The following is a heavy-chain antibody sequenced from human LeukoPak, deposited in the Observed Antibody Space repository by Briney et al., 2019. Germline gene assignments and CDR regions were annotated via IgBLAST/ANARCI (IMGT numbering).Heavy chain of an antibody. J-gene: IGHJ4*02. CDR3: ARGHDSSGHRAAF. D-gene: IGHD3-22*01. CDR2: TIPIIGTG. V-gene: IGHV1-69*04. Sequence: GSSVKVSCKASGDTFISHAITWVRQAPGQGLEWMGRTIPIIGTGNYAQKFQGRVTITADKSTNTAYMELTSVTSEDTAVYYCARGHDSSGHRAAFWGQGTRVTVSS. CDR1: GDTFISHA.